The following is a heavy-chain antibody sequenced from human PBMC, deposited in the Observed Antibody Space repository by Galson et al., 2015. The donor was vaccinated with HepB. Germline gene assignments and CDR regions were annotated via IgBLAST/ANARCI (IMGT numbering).Heavy chain of an antibody. D-gene: IGHD1-26*01. V-gene: IGHV3-48*01. Sequence: SLRLSCAASGFTFSDSSMNWIRQAPGEGLEWVSYITGSGRSIYYADSVKGRFAISRDNAKNSLFLQMNSLRAEDTAIYYCARDLRWGFDYWGQGALVTVSS. CDR1: GFTFSDSS. J-gene: IGHJ4*02. CDR3: ARDLRWGFDY. CDR2: ITGSGRSI.